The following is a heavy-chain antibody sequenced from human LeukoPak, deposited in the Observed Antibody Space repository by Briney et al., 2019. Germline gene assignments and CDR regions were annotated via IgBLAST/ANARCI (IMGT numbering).Heavy chain of an antibody. Sequence: PSGTLSLTCAVSGGSISSGNWWSWVRQSPGRGLEWIGVIYHSGSTNYNPSLKSRVTISLDKSKNQFSLKLTSVTAADTAVYYCARYRGGSGYHFDYWGQGTLVTVSS. D-gene: IGHD5-12*01. V-gene: IGHV4-4*02. J-gene: IGHJ4*02. CDR2: IYHSGST. CDR1: GGSISSGNW. CDR3: ARYRGGSGYHFDY.